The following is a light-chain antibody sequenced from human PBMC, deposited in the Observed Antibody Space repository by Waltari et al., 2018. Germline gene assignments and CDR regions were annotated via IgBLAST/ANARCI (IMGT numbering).Light chain of an antibody. J-gene: IGKJ2*01. CDR2: QVS. CDR1: QSLVHSDGNTY. Sequence: DVVLIQSPLSLPVTPGQPASLSCRSNQSLVHSDGNTYLNWLQQRPGHPPRRLIYQVSNRDSGVPDRFSGSGTGTDFTLKINRVEAEDVGVYYCVQGTHWPPYTFGQGTKVEIK. CDR3: VQGTHWPPYT. V-gene: IGKV2-30*02.